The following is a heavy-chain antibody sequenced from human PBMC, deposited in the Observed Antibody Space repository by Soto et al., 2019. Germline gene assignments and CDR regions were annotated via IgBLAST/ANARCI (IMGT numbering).Heavy chain of an antibody. J-gene: IGHJ6*02. D-gene: IGHD5-12*01. V-gene: IGHV3-23*01. CDR1: RFTLSSYA. CDR2: SSGIGGST. CDR3: ADGGPYRGYDFRNGMDV. Sequence: GGSLRLSCAASRFTLSSYAMGWVRQDPGKGLEWVSASSGIGGSTYYADSVKGRFTISRDNSKNTLYLQMNSLRAEDTAVYYSADGGPYRGYDFRNGMDVWGQGTTVTVSS.